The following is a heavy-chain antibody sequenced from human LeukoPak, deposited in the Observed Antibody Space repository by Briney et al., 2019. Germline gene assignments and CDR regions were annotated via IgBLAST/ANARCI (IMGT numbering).Heavy chain of an antibody. CDR2: IYYSGST. Sequence: SETLSLTCTVSGGSISSSSYYWGWIRQPPGKGLEWIGSIYYSGSTYYNPSLKSRVTIPVDTSKNQFSLKLSSVTAADTAVYYCARHLGIWYSSSSPLYYFDYWGQGTLVTVSS. CDR1: GGSISSSSYY. J-gene: IGHJ4*02. CDR3: ARHLGIWYSSSSPLYYFDY. D-gene: IGHD6-6*01. V-gene: IGHV4-39*01.